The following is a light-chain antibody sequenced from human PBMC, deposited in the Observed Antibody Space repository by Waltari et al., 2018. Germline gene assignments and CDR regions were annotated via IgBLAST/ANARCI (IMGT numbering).Light chain of an antibody. V-gene: IGKV1-16*01. CDR1: QDINKY. CDR3: QQYKSYPLT. J-gene: IGKJ4*01. Sequence: IQMTQYPSSLSASVGDRITITCRASQDINKYLAWFQQKPGKAPKSLIHSASFLQSGVPSRFICSVSGTDFTLTISILQPEDFATYYCQQYKSYPLTFGGGTKVDIK. CDR2: SAS.